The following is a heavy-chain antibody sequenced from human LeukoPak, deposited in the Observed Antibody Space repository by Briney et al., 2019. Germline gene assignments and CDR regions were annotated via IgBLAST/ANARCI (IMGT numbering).Heavy chain of an antibody. CDR2: IYTSGST. CDR1: GGPISSYY. Sequence: TSETLSLTCTVSGGPISSYYWSWIRQPPGEGLEWIGYIYTSGSTNYNPSLKSRVTISVDTSKNRFCLKLSSVTAADTAVYYCARRGNGRRWFDPWGQGTLVTVSS. D-gene: IGHD1-26*01. V-gene: IGHV4-4*09. J-gene: IGHJ5*02. CDR3: ARRGNGRRWFDP.